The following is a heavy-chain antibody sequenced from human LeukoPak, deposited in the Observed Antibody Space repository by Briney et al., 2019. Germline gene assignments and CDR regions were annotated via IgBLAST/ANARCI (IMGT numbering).Heavy chain of an antibody. CDR1: GGSFSGYY. V-gene: IGHV4-34*01. D-gene: IGHD3-10*01. Sequence: PSETLSLTCAVYGGSFSGYYWSWIRQPPGKGLEWIGEINHSGNTNNSPTLKSRVTMSVDTSKNQFSLNLSSVTAADTAVYYCARGYAKVAAARGSIITGAIYFDSWGQGTLVTVSS. CDR2: INHSGNT. CDR3: ARGYAKVAAARGSIITGAIYFDS. J-gene: IGHJ4*02.